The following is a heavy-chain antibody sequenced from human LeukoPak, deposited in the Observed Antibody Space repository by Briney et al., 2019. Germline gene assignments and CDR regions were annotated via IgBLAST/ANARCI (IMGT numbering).Heavy chain of an antibody. J-gene: IGHJ5*02. V-gene: IGHV3-23*01. CDR3: AKSSPYYDFWSGYLVNWFDL. Sequence: GGSLRLSCAASGFTFSSYAMSWVRQAPGKGLEWVSAISGSGGSTYYADSVKGRFTISRDNSKNTLYLQMNSLRAEDTAVYYCAKSSPYYDFWSGYLVNWFDLWGQGTLVTVSS. CDR2: ISGSGGST. CDR1: GFTFSSYA. D-gene: IGHD3-3*01.